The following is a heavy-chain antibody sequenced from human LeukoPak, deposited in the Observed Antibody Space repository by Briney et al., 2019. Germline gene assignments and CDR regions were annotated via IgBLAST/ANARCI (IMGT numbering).Heavy chain of an antibody. CDR2: IYSGGST. Sequence: GGSLRLSCAPSGFTVSSNYMSWVRQAPGEGLEWVSVIYSGGSTYYADSVKGRFTISRDNSKNTLYLQMNSLRAEDTAVYYCARGHSGWYDYWGQGTLVTVSS. V-gene: IGHV3-53*01. D-gene: IGHD6-19*01. CDR3: ARGHSGWYDY. CDR1: GFTVSSNY. J-gene: IGHJ4*02.